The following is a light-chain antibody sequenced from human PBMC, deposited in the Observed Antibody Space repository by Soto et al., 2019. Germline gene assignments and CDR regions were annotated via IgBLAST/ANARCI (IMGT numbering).Light chain of an antibody. CDR1: SSNIGAGYD. CDR3: QSYASSLSGSV. V-gene: IGLV1-40*01. Sequence: QSALPQPRSVSGSPGQSVTISCTGSSSNIGAGYDVHWYQQLPGTAPKLLIYGNSNRPSGVPDRFSGSKSGTSASLAITGLQAEDEADYYCQSYASSLSGSVFATGTKVTVL. CDR2: GNS. J-gene: IGLJ1*01.